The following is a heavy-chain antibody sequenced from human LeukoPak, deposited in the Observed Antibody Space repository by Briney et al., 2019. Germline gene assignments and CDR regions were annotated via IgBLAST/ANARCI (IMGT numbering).Heavy chain of an antibody. J-gene: IGHJ4*02. Sequence: GGSLRLSCAASGFTFSSYGMHWVRQAPGKGLEWVSSISSSSSYIYYADSVKGRFTISRDNAKNSLYLQMNSLRAEDTAVYYCARGSSGWYNHDYWGQGTLVTVSS. V-gene: IGHV3-21*01. CDR3: ARGSSGWYNHDY. CDR2: ISSSSSYI. CDR1: GFTFSSYG. D-gene: IGHD6-19*01.